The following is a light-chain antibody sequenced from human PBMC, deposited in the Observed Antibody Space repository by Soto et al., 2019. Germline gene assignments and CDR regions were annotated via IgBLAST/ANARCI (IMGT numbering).Light chain of an antibody. CDR1: QDISNY. V-gene: IGKV1-33*01. J-gene: IGKJ4*01. CDR2: DAS. CDR3: QQYDNLPPG. Sequence: DIQMTQSPSSLSASVGDRVTITCQASQDISNYLNWYQQKPGKAPKLLIYDASNLETGVLSRFSGSGSGTDFTFTISSLQPEDIATYYCQQYDNLPPGFGGGTKVEIK.